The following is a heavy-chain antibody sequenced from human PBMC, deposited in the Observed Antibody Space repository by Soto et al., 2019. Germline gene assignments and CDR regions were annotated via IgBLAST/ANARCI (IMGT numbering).Heavy chain of an antibody. CDR3: ARGRSSSWYRE. CDR1: GGSISSGCYS. D-gene: IGHD6-13*01. CDR2: IYHSWST. J-gene: IGHJ4*02. V-gene: IGHV4-30-2*01. Sequence: QLQLQESGSGLVKPSPTLSLTCAVSGGSISSGCYSWGWIRQPPGKGLEWIGYIYHSWSTYYNPSLKSRVTISVDRSKNQFSLKLSSVTAADTAVYYCARGRSSSWYREWGQGTLVTVSS.